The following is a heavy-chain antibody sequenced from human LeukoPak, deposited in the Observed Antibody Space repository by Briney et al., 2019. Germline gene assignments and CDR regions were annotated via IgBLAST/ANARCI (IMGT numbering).Heavy chain of an antibody. J-gene: IGHJ4*02. Sequence: PGGSLRLSCAASGFTFSSYGMNWVRQVRQAPGKGLEWLSYISSSDNTIYYADSVKGRFTISRGNAKNSLYLHMNGLRDEDTAVYYCARAMRSGYDYWGQGTLVTVSS. D-gene: IGHD5-12*01. V-gene: IGHV3-48*02. CDR2: ISSSDNTI. CDR3: ARAMRSGYDY. CDR1: GFTFSSYG.